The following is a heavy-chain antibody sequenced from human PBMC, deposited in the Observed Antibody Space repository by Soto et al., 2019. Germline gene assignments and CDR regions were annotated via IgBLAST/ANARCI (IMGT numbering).Heavy chain of an antibody. CDR2: IWYDGSNK. CDR1: GFTFSSYG. J-gene: IGHJ4*02. CDR3: ARDEARDGYNFDY. V-gene: IGHV3-33*01. Sequence: QVQLVESGGGVVQPGRSLRLSCAASGFTFSSYGMHWVRQAPGKGLEWVAVIWYDGSNKYYADSVKGRFTISRDNSKNTLYLQMNSLRAEDTAVYYCARDEARDGYNFDYWGQGTLVTVSS. D-gene: IGHD5-12*01.